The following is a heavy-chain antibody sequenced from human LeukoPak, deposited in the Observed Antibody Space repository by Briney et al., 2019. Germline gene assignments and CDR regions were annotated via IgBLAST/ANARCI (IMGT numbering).Heavy chain of an antibody. CDR3: ARPQTLHWGSDAATDV. D-gene: IGHD7-27*01. CDR1: GGSFSGCY. Sequence: SETLSLTCAVYGGSFSGCYWGWSRQPPGKGLEWIGSMYYGGSAYYNPSLRSRVTISVDTSKNQFSLKLSSVTAADTAVYYCARPQTLHWGSDAATDVWGQGITVTVSS. CDR2: MYYGGSA. J-gene: IGHJ6*02. V-gene: IGHV4-39*01.